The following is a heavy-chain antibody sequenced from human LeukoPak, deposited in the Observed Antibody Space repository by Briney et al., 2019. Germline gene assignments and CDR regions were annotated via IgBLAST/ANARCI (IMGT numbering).Heavy chain of an antibody. CDR1: GFTFRSYE. Sequence: GGSLRLSCAASGFTFRSYEMNWVRQAPGKGLEWVSYISSSGSTTYYADSVKGRFAISRDNSKNTLYLQMNSLRAEDTAVYYCAKDWGEYFDYVWGSFTSFDFWGQGTQVTVSS. CDR2: ISSSGSTT. D-gene: IGHD3-16*01. CDR3: AKDWGEYFDYVWGSFTSFDF. V-gene: IGHV3-48*03. J-gene: IGHJ4*02.